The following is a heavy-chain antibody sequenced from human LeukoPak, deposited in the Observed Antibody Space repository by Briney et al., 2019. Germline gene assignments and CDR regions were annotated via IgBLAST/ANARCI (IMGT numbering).Heavy chain of an antibody. CDR3: AKTPYYDSTGYYHYYYYAMDV. CDR1: GFTFSSYA. Sequence: GGSLRLSCAASGFTFSSYAMSWVRQAPGKGLEWVSAISGSGGSTYYADSVKGRFTISRDTSKNTLYLQMHSLRAKDTAVYYCAKTPYYDSTGYYHYYYYAMDVWGQGTTVTVSS. V-gene: IGHV3-23*01. CDR2: ISGSGGST. D-gene: IGHD3-22*01. J-gene: IGHJ6*02.